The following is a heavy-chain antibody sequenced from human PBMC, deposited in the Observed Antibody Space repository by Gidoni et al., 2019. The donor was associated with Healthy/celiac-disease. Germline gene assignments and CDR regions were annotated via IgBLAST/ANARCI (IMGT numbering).Heavy chain of an antibody. Sequence: EVQLVESGGGLVKPGGSLRLSCAASGFPFSSYSMNWVRQAPGKGLEWVSSISSSSSYIYYADSVKGRFTISRDNAKNSLYLQMNSLRAEDTAVYYCARIMTTVTTGSDYWGQGTLVTVSS. D-gene: IGHD4-17*01. CDR2: ISSSSSYI. V-gene: IGHV3-21*01. J-gene: IGHJ4*02. CDR3: ARIMTTVTTGSDY. CDR1: GFPFSSYS.